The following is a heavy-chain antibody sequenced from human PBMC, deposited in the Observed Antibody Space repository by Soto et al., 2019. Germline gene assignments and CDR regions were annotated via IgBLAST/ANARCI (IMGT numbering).Heavy chain of an antibody. D-gene: IGHD6-19*01. J-gene: IGHJ5*02. Sequence: GGSLRLSCAASGFTFSSYSMNWVRQAPGKGLEWVSSISSSISYIYYADSVKGRFTISRDNAKNSLYLQMNSLRAEDTAVYYCARDSGTSGWYEFDPWGQGTLVTVSS. V-gene: IGHV3-21*01. CDR1: GFTFSSYS. CDR3: ARDSGTSGWYEFDP. CDR2: ISSSISYI.